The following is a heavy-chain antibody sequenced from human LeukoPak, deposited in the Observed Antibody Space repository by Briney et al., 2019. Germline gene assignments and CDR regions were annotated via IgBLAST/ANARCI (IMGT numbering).Heavy chain of an antibody. Sequence: ASVKVSCKASGYTFTGYYMHWVRQAPGQGLEWMGWINPNSGGTNYAQKFQGRVTRVTMTRDTSISTAYVELSRLRSDDTAVYYCARVAAEVVGVPGAIGFGWLRRDYYYMDVWGKGTTVTISS. D-gene: IGHD2-2*02. CDR3: ARVAAEVVGVPGAIGFGWLRRDYYYMDV. CDR2: INPNSGGT. CDR1: GYTFTGYY. V-gene: IGHV1-2*02. J-gene: IGHJ6*03.